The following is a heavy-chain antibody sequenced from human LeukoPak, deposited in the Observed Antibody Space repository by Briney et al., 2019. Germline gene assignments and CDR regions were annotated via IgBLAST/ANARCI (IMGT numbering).Heavy chain of an antibody. D-gene: IGHD4-23*01. V-gene: IGHV4-34*01. CDR2: INHSGST. J-gene: IGHJ4*02. Sequence: PSETLSLTCAVYGGSFSGYYWSWIRQPPGKGLEWIGEINHSGSTNYNPSLKSRVTMSVDTSKNQFSLKLSSVTAADTAVYYCARYYGGNPYYFDYWGQGTLVTVSS. CDR1: GGSFSGYY. CDR3: ARYYGGNPYYFDY.